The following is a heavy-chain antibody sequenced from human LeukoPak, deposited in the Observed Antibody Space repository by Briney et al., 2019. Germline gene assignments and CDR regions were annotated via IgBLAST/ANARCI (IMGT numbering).Heavy chain of an antibody. Sequence: KTSETLSPTCSVSGDSITTSYWNWIRQPPGQGLEWIGSIFYSGNTKYNPALQSRVTISVDTSKNQFSLEVNSVTAADTAVYYCARGRLSPSAFRPFEHWGRGTLVTVSS. D-gene: IGHD2/OR15-2a*01. CDR3: ARGRLSPSAFRPFEH. CDR1: GDSITTSY. CDR2: IFYSGNT. J-gene: IGHJ4*02. V-gene: IGHV4-59*01.